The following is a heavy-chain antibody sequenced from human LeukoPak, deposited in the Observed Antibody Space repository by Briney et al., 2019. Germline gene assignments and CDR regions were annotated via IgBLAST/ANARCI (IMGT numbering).Heavy chain of an antibody. Sequence: GGSLRLSCAASGFTFSSYRMNWVRQAPGKGLEWVSSISSSGVYIYYADSLKGRFTISRDNAKDSQYLQMNSLRAEDTAVYYCARSLGSCSTTTCYDNWFDPWGQGTLVTVSS. CDR3: ARSLGSCSTTTCYDNWFDP. CDR2: ISSSGVYI. J-gene: IGHJ5*02. D-gene: IGHD2-2*01. V-gene: IGHV3-21*01. CDR1: GFTFSSYR.